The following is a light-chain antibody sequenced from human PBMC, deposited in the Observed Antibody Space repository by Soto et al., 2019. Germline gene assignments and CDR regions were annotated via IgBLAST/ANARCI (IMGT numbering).Light chain of an antibody. CDR2: DVT. J-gene: IGLJ3*02. V-gene: IGLV2-11*01. CDR3: CSYAGSYTWL. Sequence: QSSLTQPRSVSGSPGQSVTISCTGTSSDVGTYNYVSWYQQHPAKAPKLLIYDVTKRPSGVPDRFSGSKSGNTASLTISGLQAEDEADYYCCSYAGSYTWLFGGGTQLTVL. CDR1: SSDVGTYNY.